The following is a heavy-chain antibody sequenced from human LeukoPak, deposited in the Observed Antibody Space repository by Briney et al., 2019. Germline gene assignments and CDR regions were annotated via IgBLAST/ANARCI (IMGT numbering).Heavy chain of an antibody. D-gene: IGHD6-13*01. CDR2: IDPSDSYT. CDR3: ARHSYSSSRRGDAFDI. V-gene: IGHV5-10-1*01. CDR1: GYSFTSYW. J-gene: IGHJ3*02. Sequence: GESLRISCKGSGYSFTSYWISWVRQMPGKGLEWMGNIDPSDSYTNYSPSFQGHVTISADKSISTAYLQWSSPKASDIAMYYCARHSYSSSRRGDAFDIWGQGTMVTVSS.